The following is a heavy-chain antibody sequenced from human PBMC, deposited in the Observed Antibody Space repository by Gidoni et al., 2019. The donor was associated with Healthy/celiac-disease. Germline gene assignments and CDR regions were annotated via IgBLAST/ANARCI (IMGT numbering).Heavy chain of an antibody. J-gene: IGHJ4*02. CDR1: GFPLSSYA. D-gene: IGHD4-17*01. V-gene: IGHV3-23*01. Sequence: EVQLLESGGGLVLPGGSLRLSCAASGFPLSSYAMSWVRQAPGKGLGWVSAISGSGGSTYYADSVKGRFTISRDNSKNTLYLQMNSLRAEDTAVYYCAKDRNGDYVVFDYWGQGTLVTVSS. CDR2: ISGSGGST. CDR3: AKDRNGDYVVFDY.